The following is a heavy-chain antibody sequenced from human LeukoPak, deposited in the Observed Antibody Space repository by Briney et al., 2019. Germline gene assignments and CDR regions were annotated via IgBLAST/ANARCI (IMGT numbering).Heavy chain of an antibody. CDR1: GFSFSNYW. CDR3: VVPWGF. Sequence: GGSLRLSCAASGFSFSNYWVYWVRQAPVKGLVWVSRINGDGTITTYADSVRGRFAISRDNAKNTLYLQMNSLRPEDTAVYYCVVPWGFWGRGTLVTVSS. CDR2: INGDGTIT. V-gene: IGHV3-74*01. D-gene: IGHD2-2*01. J-gene: IGHJ4*02.